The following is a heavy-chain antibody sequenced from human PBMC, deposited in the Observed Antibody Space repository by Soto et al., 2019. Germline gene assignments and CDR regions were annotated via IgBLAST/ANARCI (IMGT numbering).Heavy chain of an antibody. CDR1: GGTFSSYA. Sequence: ASVKVSCKASGGTFSSYAISWVRQAPGQGLEWMGGIIPIFGTANYAQKFQGRVTITADESTSTAYMELSSLRSEDTAVYYCAKGTVVVPAAIAGWFDPWGQGTPVTVSS. CDR2: IIPIFGTA. J-gene: IGHJ5*02. CDR3: AKGTVVVPAAIAGWFDP. D-gene: IGHD2-2*02. V-gene: IGHV1-69*13.